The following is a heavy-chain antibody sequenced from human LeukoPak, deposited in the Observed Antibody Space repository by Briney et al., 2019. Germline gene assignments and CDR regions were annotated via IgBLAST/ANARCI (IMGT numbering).Heavy chain of an antibody. Sequence: SETLSLTCTVSGGSISSGSYYWSWIRQPAGKGLEWIGRIYTSGSTNYNPSLKSRVTISVDTSKNQFSLKLSSVTAADTAVYYCARGRGSVDYWGQGTLVTVSS. J-gene: IGHJ4*02. CDR3: ARGRGSVDY. CDR2: IYTSGST. D-gene: IGHD6-19*01. CDR1: GGSISSGSYY. V-gene: IGHV4-61*02.